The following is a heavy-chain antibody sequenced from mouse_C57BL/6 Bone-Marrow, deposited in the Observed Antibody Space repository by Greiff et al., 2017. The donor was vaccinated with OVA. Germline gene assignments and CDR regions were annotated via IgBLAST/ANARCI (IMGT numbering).Heavy chain of an antibody. Sequence: QVQLQQPGAELVKPGASVKLSCKASGYTFTSYWMHWVKQRPGQGLEWIGMIHPNSGSNNYNEKFKSKATLTVDKSSSTAYMQRSSLTSEDSAVYYCARGTGTDYWGQGTTLTVSS. J-gene: IGHJ2*01. CDR2: IHPNSGSN. D-gene: IGHD4-1*01. CDR1: GYTFTSYW. CDR3: ARGTGTDY. V-gene: IGHV1-64*01.